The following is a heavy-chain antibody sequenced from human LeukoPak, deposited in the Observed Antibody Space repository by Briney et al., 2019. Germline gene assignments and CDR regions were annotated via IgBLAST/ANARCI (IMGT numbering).Heavy chain of an antibody. J-gene: IGHJ3*02. CDR2: IDNDGSDT. V-gene: IGHV3-74*01. D-gene: IGHD5-18*01. Sequence: PGRSLRLSCAASGFTFRNYWIDWVRHAPGKGLVWISRIDNDGSDTIYADSVKGRFTIYRDRAKNTVYLQMNSLRAEDTAVYYCARGGYHHGFDIWGQGTMVTVSS. CDR1: GFTFRNYW. CDR3: ARGGYHHGFDI.